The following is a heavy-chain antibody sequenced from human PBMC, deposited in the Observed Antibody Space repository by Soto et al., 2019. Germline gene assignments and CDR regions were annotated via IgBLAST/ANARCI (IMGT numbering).Heavy chain of an antibody. CDR3: ARKGYYGSGTFDY. V-gene: IGHV4-4*02. CDR1: GGSISSNSW. CDR2: IYHSGST. J-gene: IGHJ4*02. D-gene: IGHD3-10*01. Sequence: PSETLSLTCAVSGGSISSNSWWSWVRQPPGKGLEWIGEIYHSGSTNYNPSLKSRVTISVDKSKNQFSLKVSSVTAADTAAYYCARKGYYGSGTFDYWGQGTLVTVSS.